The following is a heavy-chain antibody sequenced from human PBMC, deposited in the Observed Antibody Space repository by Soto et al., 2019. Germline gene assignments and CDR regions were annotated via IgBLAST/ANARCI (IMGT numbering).Heavy chain of an antibody. V-gene: IGHV4-31*03. CDR3: ATLQAGAGGRGC. J-gene: IGHJ4*01. D-gene: IGHD2-15*01. Sequence: SETLSLTCTVSGSFISNGGYHWNWVRQHPGKGLEWIGFINYDGSTYYNPSLKSRLTMTVDTSKNQFSLKLTSVTAADTAVYFCATLQAGAGGRGCWGPGALVTVSS. CDR1: GSFISNGGYH. CDR2: INYDGST.